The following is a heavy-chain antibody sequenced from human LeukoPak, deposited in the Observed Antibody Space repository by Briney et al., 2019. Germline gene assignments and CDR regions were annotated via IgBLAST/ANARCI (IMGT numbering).Heavy chain of an antibody. D-gene: IGHD2-15*01. CDR3: ARGGYCSGDNCYEVWDY. CDR1: GYTFTSYA. V-gene: IGHV7-4-1*02. Sequence: VASVKVSCKASGYTFTSYAMNWVRQAPGQGLEWMGWINTNTGNPTYAQGFTGRFVFSLDTSVSTPYLQISSLKAEDTAVYYCARGGYCSGDNCYEVWDYWGQGTLVTVSS. J-gene: IGHJ4*02. CDR2: INTNTGNP.